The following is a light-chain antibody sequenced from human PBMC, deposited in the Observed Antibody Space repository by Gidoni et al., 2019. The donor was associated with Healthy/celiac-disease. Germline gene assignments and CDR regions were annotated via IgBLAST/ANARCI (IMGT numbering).Light chain of an antibody. CDR3: QQYDNLLT. J-gene: IGKJ4*01. CDR1: QDISNY. CDR2: DAS. Sequence: DIQMTQSPSSLSAPVGDRVTITCQASQDISNYLTWYQQKPGKAPKLLIYDASNVETGVPSRFSGSGSGTDFTFTISSLQPEDIATYYCQQYDNLLTFGGGTKVEIK. V-gene: IGKV1-33*01.